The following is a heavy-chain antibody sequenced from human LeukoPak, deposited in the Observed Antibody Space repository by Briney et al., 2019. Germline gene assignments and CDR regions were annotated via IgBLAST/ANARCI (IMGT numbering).Heavy chain of an antibody. J-gene: IGHJ4*02. CDR1: GFIFETYG. Sequence: GGSLRLSCAASGFIFETYGMHWVRQAPGKGLEWVGVISNNGSNTYYGDSVKGRFTISRDNSNNTLSLQMNGLTTEDTGVYFCVKGRRGSSYVHYFDRWGQGTLVTASS. CDR3: VKGRRGSSYVHYFDR. D-gene: IGHD5-18*01. V-gene: IGHV3-30*18. CDR2: ISNNGSNT.